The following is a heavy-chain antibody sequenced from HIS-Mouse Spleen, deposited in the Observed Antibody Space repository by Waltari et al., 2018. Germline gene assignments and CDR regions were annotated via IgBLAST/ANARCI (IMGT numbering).Heavy chain of an antibody. D-gene: IGHD6-13*01. Sequence: QVQLVQSGAEVKKPGASVKVSCKASGYTFTSYDINWVRQATGQGLEWMGLMNPNSGNTGYAQKFQGRVTMTRNTSISTAYMELSSLRSEEPAVYYCARGLPGDKPAAGTRWFDPWGQGTLVTVSS. J-gene: IGHJ5*02. CDR3: ARGLPGDKPAAGTRWFDP. V-gene: IGHV1-8*01. CDR2: MNPNSGNT. CDR1: GYTFTSYD.